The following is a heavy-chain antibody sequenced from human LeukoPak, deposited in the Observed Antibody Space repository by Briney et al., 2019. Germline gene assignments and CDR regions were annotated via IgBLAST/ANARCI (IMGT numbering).Heavy chain of an antibody. Sequence: GSLRLSCAASGFTFSSYAMSWVRQAPGKGLEWVSAISGSGGSTYYADSVKGRFTISRDNSKNTLYLQMNSLRAEDTAVYYCAKVSYDFWSGYHGMDVWGQGTTVTVSS. D-gene: IGHD3-3*01. J-gene: IGHJ6*02. V-gene: IGHV3-23*01. CDR3: AKVSYDFWSGYHGMDV. CDR1: GFTFSSYA. CDR2: ISGSGGST.